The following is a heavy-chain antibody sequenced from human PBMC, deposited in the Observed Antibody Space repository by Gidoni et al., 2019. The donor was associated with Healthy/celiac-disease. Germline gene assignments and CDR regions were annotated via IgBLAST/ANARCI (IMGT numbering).Heavy chain of an antibody. CDR1: GGSFSGYY. J-gene: IGHJ4*02. CDR3: ARGRYSYGYCAY. CDR2: INHSGST. V-gene: IGHV4-34*01. Sequence: QVQLQQWGAGLLKPSETLSLPCAVYGGSFSGYYWSWIRQPPGKGLEWIGEINHSGSTNYNPSLKSRVTISVDTSKNQFSLKLSSVTAADTAVYYCARGRYSYGYCAYWGQGTLVTVSS. D-gene: IGHD5-18*01.